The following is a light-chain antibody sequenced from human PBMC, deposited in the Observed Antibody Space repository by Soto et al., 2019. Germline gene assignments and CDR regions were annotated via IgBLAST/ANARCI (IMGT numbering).Light chain of an antibody. CDR2: DAS. Sequence: EIVLTQSPATLSLSPGERATLSCRASQSVSSYLAWYQQKPGQAPRLLIYDASNRATGIPARFSGSGSGTDFTLTISSLAPEDFSVYYCQQRSNGGTFGPGTKVDIK. CDR3: QQRSNGGT. CDR1: QSVSSY. V-gene: IGKV3-11*01. J-gene: IGKJ3*01.